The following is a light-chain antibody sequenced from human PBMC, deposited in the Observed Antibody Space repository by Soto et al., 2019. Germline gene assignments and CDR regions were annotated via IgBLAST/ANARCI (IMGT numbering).Light chain of an antibody. V-gene: IGKV3-20*01. CDR1: QRVSSSF. CDR2: RAS. Sequence: EIVLTQSPGTLSLSPGERATLSCRASQRVSSSFLAWYQQKPGEAPRLLIYRASTRATGIPVRFSGSGSGTDFTLTISRLEPEDFAVYYCQQYDSSPCTFGQGTQVEIK. J-gene: IGKJ1*01. CDR3: QQYDSSPCT.